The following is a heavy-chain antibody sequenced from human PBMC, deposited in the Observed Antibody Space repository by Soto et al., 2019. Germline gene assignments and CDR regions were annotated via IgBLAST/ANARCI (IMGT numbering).Heavy chain of an antibody. V-gene: IGHV3-23*01. D-gene: IGHD2-2*02. CDR2: IRGSGGST. Sequence: GGSLRLSCAASGFTFSNYAMNWVRHAPGKGLEWVSGIRGSGGSTYYADSVKGRFTISRDNSKNTLYLQMNSLRAEDTAVYYCAKDSTYCSSTNCYTWFDPWGQGTLVTVSS. CDR3: AKDSTYCSSTNCYTWFDP. CDR1: GFTFSNYA. J-gene: IGHJ5*02.